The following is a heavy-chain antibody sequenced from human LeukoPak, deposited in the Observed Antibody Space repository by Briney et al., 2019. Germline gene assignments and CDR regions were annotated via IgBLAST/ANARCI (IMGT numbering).Heavy chain of an antibody. CDR2: INPSGGST. CDR3: AASGYSYGLSDY. V-gene: IGHV1-46*01. J-gene: IGHJ4*02. Sequence: ASVKVSCKASGYTFTSYYMHWVRQAPGRGLEWMGIINPSGGSTSYAQKFQGRVTMTRDTSTSTVYMELSSLRSEDTAVYYCAASGYSYGLSDYWGQGTLVTVSS. CDR1: GYTFTSYY. D-gene: IGHD5-18*01.